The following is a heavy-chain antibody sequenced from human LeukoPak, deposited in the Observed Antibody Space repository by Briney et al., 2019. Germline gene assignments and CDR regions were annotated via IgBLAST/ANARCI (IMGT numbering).Heavy chain of an antibody. CDR2: IYSGGST. CDR3: ARLLYYYDSSGYYNWFDP. J-gene: IGHJ5*02. CDR1: GFTVSSNY. Sequence: GGSLRLSCATSGFTVSSNYMSWVRQAPGKGLEWVSVIYSGGSTYYADSVKGRFTISRDNSKNTLYLQMNSLRAEDTAVYYCARLLYYYDSSGYYNWFDPWGQGTLVTVSS. V-gene: IGHV3-53*01. D-gene: IGHD3-22*01.